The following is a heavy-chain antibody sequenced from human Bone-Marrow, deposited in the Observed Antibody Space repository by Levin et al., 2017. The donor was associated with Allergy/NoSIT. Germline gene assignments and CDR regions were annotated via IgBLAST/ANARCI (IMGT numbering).Heavy chain of an antibody. D-gene: IGHD3-10*01. J-gene: IGHJ6*02. CDR3: ARQRGYGSGPYGMDV. CDR1: GHTFTNYW. Sequence: GESLKISCKGSGHTFTNYWIDWVRQMPGKGLEWMGIIYPGDSDTRYSPSFRGQVTISVDKSTNTAYLQWSSLKASDTAMYYCARQRGYGSGPYGMDVWGQGTTVTVSS. CDR2: IYPGDSDT. V-gene: IGHV5-51*01.